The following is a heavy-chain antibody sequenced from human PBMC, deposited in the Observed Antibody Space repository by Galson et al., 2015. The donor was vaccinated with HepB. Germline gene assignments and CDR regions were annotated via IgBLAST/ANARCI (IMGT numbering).Heavy chain of an antibody. V-gene: IGHV3-30*18. Sequence: SLRLSCAASGFTFSSYGMHWVRQAPGKGLEWVAVISYDGSNKYYADSVKGRFTISRDNSKNTLYLQMNSLRAEDTAVYYCAKSATYYDFWSGYYPPLYYFDYWGQGTLVTVSS. CDR1: GFTFSSYG. J-gene: IGHJ4*02. CDR2: ISYDGSNK. CDR3: AKSATYYDFWSGYYPPLYYFDY. D-gene: IGHD3-3*01.